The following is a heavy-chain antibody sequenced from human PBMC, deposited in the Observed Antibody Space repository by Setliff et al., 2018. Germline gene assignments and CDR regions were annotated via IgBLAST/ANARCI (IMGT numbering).Heavy chain of an antibody. CDR3: LRLVRYCTKIACQATSGDEV. J-gene: IGHJ4*02. V-gene: IGHV1-18*01. CDR1: GYTLSNSI. Sequence: VALVKVSCKASGYTLSNSILSWVRQAPGQGLEWVGWISAYNGKTYSAQKFQDRVTLTTHTSTNMGYLELRDLRSDDTAVYYCLRLVRYCTKIACQATSGDEVWGLGTLVTVSS. CDR2: ISAYNGKT. D-gene: IGHD2-8*01.